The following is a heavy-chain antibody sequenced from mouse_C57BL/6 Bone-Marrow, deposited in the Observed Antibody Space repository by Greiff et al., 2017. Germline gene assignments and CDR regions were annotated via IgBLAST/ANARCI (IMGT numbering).Heavy chain of an antibody. Sequence: QVTLTVCGPGILQSSQTLSLTCSFSGFSLSTSGMGVSWIRQPSGKGLEWLAHIYWDDDKRYNPSLKNRLTISKDTSRNQVFLKITSVDTAETATYYCARSSPLMWYFDVWGTGTTVTVSS. D-gene: IGHD6-1*01. CDR3: ARSSPLMWYFDV. CDR1: GFSLSTSGMG. CDR2: IYWDDDK. V-gene: IGHV8-12*01. J-gene: IGHJ1*03.